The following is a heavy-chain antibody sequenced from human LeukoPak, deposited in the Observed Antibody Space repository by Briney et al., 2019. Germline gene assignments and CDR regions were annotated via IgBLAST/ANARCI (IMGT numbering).Heavy chain of an antibody. V-gene: IGHV3-66*01. CDR3: AKDGDIWLGDLNWFDP. J-gene: IGHJ5*02. D-gene: IGHD3-10*01. CDR2: IYSGGGT. Sequence: GRSLRLSCAASGFTVSTNYMSWVRQAPGKGLEWVSLIYSGGGTYYADSVKGRFTISRDNSRNTLSLQMNSLRVDDTAVYYCAKDGDIWLGDLNWFDPWGQGTLVTVSS. CDR1: GFTVSTNY.